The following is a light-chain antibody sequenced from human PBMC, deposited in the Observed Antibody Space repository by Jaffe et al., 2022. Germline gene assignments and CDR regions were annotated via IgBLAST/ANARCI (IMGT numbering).Light chain of an antibody. CDR3: MQALQTPWT. Sequence: EIVMTQSPLSLPVTPGEPASISCRSSQSLLQTNGYNYLDWYLQKPGQSPQLLIYLGSNRASGVPDRFGGSGSGTDFTLKISRVQAEDVGIYYCMQALQTPWTFGQGTRVEI. CDR1: QSLLQTNGYNY. V-gene: IGKV2-28*01. J-gene: IGKJ1*01. CDR2: LGS.